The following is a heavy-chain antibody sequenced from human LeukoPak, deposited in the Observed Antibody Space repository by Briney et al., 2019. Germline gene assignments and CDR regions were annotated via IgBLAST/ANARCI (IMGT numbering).Heavy chain of an antibody. Sequence: PGGSLRLSCAASGFTFSSYSMNWVRQAPGKGLEWVSSISSSSSYIYYADSVKGRFTISRDNAKNSLYLQMNSLRAEDTAVYYCARDPQYDFWSGYPVPVDYWGQGTLVTVSS. CDR2: ISSSSSYI. J-gene: IGHJ4*02. D-gene: IGHD3-3*01. CDR1: GFTFSSYS. CDR3: ARDPQYDFWSGYPVPVDY. V-gene: IGHV3-21*01.